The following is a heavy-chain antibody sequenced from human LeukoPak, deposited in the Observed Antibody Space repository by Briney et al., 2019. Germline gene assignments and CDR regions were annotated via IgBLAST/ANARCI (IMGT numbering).Heavy chain of an antibody. CDR2: INPNSGST. J-gene: IGHJ4*02. D-gene: IGHD2-2*01. V-gene: IGHV1-2*02. CDR3: ARGRVLKTYCSSTSCYASFDY. Sequence: ASVKVSCKASGYTFTGYYMHWVRRAPGQGLEWMGWINPNSGSTNYAQKFQGRVTMTRDTSISTAYMELSRLRSDDTAVYYCARGRVLKTYCSSTSCYASFDYWGQGTLVTVSS. CDR1: GYTFTGYY.